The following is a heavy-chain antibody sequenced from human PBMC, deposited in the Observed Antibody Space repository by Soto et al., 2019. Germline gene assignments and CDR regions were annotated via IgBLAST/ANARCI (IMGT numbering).Heavy chain of an antibody. V-gene: IGHV3-11*06. J-gene: IGHJ3*02. Sequence: GGSLRLSCAASGFTFSDYYMSWIRQAPGKGLEWVSYISSSSSYTNYADSVKGRFTISRDNAKNSLYLQMNSLRDEDTAVYYCARDGPDSSGWYPGAFDIWGQGTMVTVSS. CDR1: GFTFSDYY. D-gene: IGHD6-19*01. CDR2: ISSSSSYT. CDR3: ARDGPDSSGWYPGAFDI.